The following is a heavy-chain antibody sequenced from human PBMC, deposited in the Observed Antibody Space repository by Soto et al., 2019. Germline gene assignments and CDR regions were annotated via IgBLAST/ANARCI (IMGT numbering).Heavy chain of an antibody. CDR2: ISYDGSNK. Sequence: GGSLRLSCAASGFTFSSYAMHWVRQAPGKGLEWVAVISYDGSNKYYADSVKGRFTISRDNSKNTLYLQMNSLRAEDTAVYYCARVRYDILTDNLGGFDYWGQGTLVTVSS. CDR1: GFTFSSYA. J-gene: IGHJ4*02. CDR3: ARVRYDILTDNLGGFDY. D-gene: IGHD3-9*01. V-gene: IGHV3-30-3*01.